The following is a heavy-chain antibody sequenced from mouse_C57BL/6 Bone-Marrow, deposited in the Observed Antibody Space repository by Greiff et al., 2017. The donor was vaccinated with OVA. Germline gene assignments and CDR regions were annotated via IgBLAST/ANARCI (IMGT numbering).Heavy chain of an antibody. J-gene: IGHJ1*03. V-gene: IGHV1-76*01. Sequence: QVQLQQSGAELVRPGASVKLSCKASGYTFTDYYINWVKQRPGQGLEWIARIYPGSGNTYYNEKFKGKATLTAEKSSSTAYMQLSSLTSEDSADYFCARSGGYYRYFDVWGTGTTVTVSS. CDR1: GYTFTDYY. CDR2: IYPGSGNT. CDR3: ARSGGYYRYFDV. D-gene: IGHD3-1*01.